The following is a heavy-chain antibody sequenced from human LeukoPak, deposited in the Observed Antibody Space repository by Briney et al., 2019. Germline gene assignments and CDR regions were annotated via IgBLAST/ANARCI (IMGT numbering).Heavy chain of an antibody. CDR3: AKDGRTEGDYVWGSYRYWIPFDY. J-gene: IGHJ4*02. V-gene: IGHV3-23*01. Sequence: GGSLRLSCAASGFTFSSYAMSWVRQAPGKGLEWVSAIRGSGGSTYYADSVKGRITISRDNSKNTLYLQMNSLRAEDTAVYYCAKDGRTEGDYVWGSYRYWIPFDYWGQGTLVTVSS. CDR2: IRGSGGST. CDR1: GFTFSSYA. D-gene: IGHD3-16*02.